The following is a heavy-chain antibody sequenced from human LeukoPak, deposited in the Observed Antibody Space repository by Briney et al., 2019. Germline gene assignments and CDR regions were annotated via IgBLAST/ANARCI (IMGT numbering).Heavy chain of an antibody. Sequence: PGGSLRLSCAASGFTFSSYAMSWVRQAPGKGLEWVSAISGSGGSTYYADSVKGRFTISRDNSKNTLYLQMNSLRAEDTAVYYCAKTSQSKYDILTGYYPHWGQGTLVTVSS. V-gene: IGHV3-23*01. CDR1: GFTFSSYA. CDR2: ISGSGGST. CDR3: AKTSQSKYDILTGYYPH. D-gene: IGHD3-9*01. J-gene: IGHJ4*02.